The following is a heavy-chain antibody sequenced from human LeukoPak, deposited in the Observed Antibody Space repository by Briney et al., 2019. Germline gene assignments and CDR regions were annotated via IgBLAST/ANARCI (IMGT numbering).Heavy chain of an antibody. Sequence: ASVKVSCKASGYTFTSYGITWVRQAPGQGLEWMGWISAYNGNTNYAQKFQGRLTMTNNTSTNYAYMELRSLRPDDTAVYYCARDFFHGHCSGLTCFLLDSWGQGSLVTVSS. CDR1: GYTFTSYG. CDR3: ARDFFHGHCSGLTCFLLDS. D-gene: IGHD2-15*01. V-gene: IGHV1-18*01. J-gene: IGHJ4*02. CDR2: ISAYNGNT.